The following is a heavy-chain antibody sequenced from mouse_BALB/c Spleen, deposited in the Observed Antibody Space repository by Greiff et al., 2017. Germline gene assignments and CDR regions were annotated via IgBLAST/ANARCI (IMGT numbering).Heavy chain of an antibody. CDR3: AREGDYGSSSFDY. Sequence: EVMLVESGGDLVKPGGSLKLSCAASGFTFSSYGMSWVRQTPDKRLEWVATISSGGSYTYYPDSVKGRFTISRDNAKNTLYLQMSSLKSEDTAMYYCAREGDYGSSSFDYWGQGTTLTVSS. CDR2: ISSGGSYT. J-gene: IGHJ2*01. V-gene: IGHV5-6*01. D-gene: IGHD1-1*01. CDR1: GFTFSSYG.